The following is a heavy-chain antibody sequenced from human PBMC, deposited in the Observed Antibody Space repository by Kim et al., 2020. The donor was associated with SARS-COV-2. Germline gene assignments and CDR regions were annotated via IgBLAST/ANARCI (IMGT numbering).Heavy chain of an antibody. D-gene: IGHD6-19*01. Sequence: SETLSLTCTVSGGSITSYYWSWIRQPPGKRLECIGFISYDGSTNYNPSLKSRVTISVDTSKNQLSLKLSSVTAADTAVYYCARINTGWRDAFDIWGQGTMVTVSS. J-gene: IGHJ3*02. CDR1: GGSITSYY. CDR2: ISYDGST. V-gene: IGHV4-59*01. CDR3: ARINTGWRDAFDI.